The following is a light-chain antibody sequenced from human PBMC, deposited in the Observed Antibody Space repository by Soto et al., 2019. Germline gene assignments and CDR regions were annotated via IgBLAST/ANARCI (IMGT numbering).Light chain of an antibody. CDR2: DAS. CDR1: QSVSSY. Sequence: EIVLTQSPATLSLSPGERATLSCRASQSVSSYLAWYQQNPGQAPRLLIYDASNRATGIPARFSGSGSGTDFTLTISSLEPEDFAVYYCQQRSNWPLTFGGGTKAEIK. J-gene: IGKJ4*01. CDR3: QQRSNWPLT. V-gene: IGKV3-11*01.